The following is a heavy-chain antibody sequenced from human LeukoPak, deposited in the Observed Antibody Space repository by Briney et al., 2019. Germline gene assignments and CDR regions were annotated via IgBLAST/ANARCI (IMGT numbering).Heavy chain of an antibody. V-gene: IGHV3-7*01. CDR3: ARDHGRRAVAGALDY. Sequence: GGSLRLSCAISGFTLRNYWMTWVRQAPGKGLEWVANIKQDGTEKYYVDSVKGRFTISRDNNNNYTYMPLNSLRAEDPAVYYCARDHGRRAVAGALDYWGQGTLITVSS. CDR1: GFTLRNYW. D-gene: IGHD6-19*01. CDR2: IKQDGTEK. J-gene: IGHJ4*02.